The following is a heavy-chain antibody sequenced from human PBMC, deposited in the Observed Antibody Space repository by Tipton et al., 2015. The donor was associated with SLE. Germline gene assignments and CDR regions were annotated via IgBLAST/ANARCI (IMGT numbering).Heavy chain of an antibody. CDR2: INSDGSST. D-gene: IGHD3-22*01. CDR1: GFTFSNYW. V-gene: IGHV3-74*01. Sequence: SLRLSCAASGFTFSNYWMHWVRQAPGKGLLWVSRINSDGSSTSYADSVKGRFTISRDNAKNTLYLQMNSLRAEDTAVYYCARAGYYYDSSGYFPVDAFDIWGQGTMVTVSS. J-gene: IGHJ3*02. CDR3: ARAGYYYDSSGYFPVDAFDI.